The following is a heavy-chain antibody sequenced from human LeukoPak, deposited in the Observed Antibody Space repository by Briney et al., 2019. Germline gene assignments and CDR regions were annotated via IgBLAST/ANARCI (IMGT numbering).Heavy chain of an antibody. CDR2: ISGIGGST. J-gene: IGHJ6*03. Sequence: GGSLRLSCAASGFTFSSYAMSWVRQAPGKGLEWVSAISGIGGSTYYADSVKGRFTISRDNSKNTLYLQMNSLRAEDTAVYYCANVGHYCGGDCNYYYYMDFWGKGTTVTVSS. CDR3: ANVGHYCGGDCNYYYYMDF. V-gene: IGHV3-23*01. D-gene: IGHD2-21*02. CDR1: GFTFSSYA.